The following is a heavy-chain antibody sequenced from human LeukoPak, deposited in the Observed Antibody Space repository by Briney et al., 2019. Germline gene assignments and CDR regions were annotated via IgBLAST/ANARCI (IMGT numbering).Heavy chain of an antibody. CDR3: AKRTYYYDSNVADY. CDR1: GFTFSSYW. D-gene: IGHD3-22*01. Sequence: PGGSLRLSCAASGFTFSSYWMSWVRQAPGKGLEWVSAISGSGGSTYYADSVKGRFTISRDNSKNTLYLQMNSLRAEDTAVYYCAKRTYYYDSNVADYWGQGTLVTVSS. CDR2: ISGSGGST. J-gene: IGHJ4*02. V-gene: IGHV3-23*01.